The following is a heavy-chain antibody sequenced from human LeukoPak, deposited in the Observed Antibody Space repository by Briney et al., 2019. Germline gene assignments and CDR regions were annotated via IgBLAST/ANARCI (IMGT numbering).Heavy chain of an antibody. CDR3: AKTMEYNSSPIDY. CDR1: GFTFSSYA. Sequence: PGGSLRLSCAASGFTFSSYAMSWVRQAPGKGLEWVSSISESGSSTYYADSVKGRFTISRDNSKNTLYLQMNSLRAEDTAVYYCAKTMEYNSSPIDYWGQGTLVTVSS. D-gene: IGHD6-6*01. J-gene: IGHJ4*02. V-gene: IGHV3-23*01. CDR2: ISESGSST.